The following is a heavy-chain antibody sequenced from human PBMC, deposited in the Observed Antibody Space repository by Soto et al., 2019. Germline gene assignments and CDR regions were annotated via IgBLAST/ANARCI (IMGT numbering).Heavy chain of an antibody. Sequence: GGSLRLSCVASGFNFINFYMNWVRQAPGRGLEWISLISERGITTTYADSVRSRFTVSRDNAQSSLYLQMDRLTVEDTCVYYCARGGVVWGRGVLVTVSS. CDR1: GFNFINFY. V-gene: IGHV3-48*03. CDR3: ARGGVV. CDR2: ISERGITT. J-gene: IGHJ1*01. D-gene: IGHD2-8*01.